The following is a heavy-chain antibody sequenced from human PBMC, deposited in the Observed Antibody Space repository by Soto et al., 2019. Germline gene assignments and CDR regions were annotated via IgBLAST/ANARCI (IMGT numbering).Heavy chain of an antibody. Sequence: GVLRLSCAASGFTFSSFWMDWVRQAPGKGLEWVANINPDGSEKHYVDSVKGRFTISRDNAKNSLYLQMSRLTAEDSALYYCSRSLDSWGQGTRVTVSS. CDR1: GFTFSSFW. V-gene: IGHV3-7*01. CDR2: INPDGSEK. J-gene: IGHJ4*02. CDR3: SRSLDS.